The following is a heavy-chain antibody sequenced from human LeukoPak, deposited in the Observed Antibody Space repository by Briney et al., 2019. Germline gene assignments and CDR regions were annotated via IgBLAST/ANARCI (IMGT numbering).Heavy chain of an antibody. Sequence: GGSLRVSCAASGFTFDDHGMSWVRQAPGKGLEWVSGINWNGGSTGYADSVKGRFTISRDNAKNSLYLQMNSLRAEDTALYHCARVFDSGRVGYFDYWGQGTLVTVSS. V-gene: IGHV3-20*01. J-gene: IGHJ4*02. CDR2: INWNGGST. CDR3: ARVFDSGRVGYFDY. CDR1: GFTFDDHG. D-gene: IGHD2-21*01.